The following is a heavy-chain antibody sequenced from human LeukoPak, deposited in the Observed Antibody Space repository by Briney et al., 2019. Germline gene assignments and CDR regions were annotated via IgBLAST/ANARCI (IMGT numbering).Heavy chain of an antibody. CDR2: IIPIFGTA. D-gene: IGHD3-16*02. V-gene: IGHV1-69*06. CDR1: GGTFSSYA. J-gene: IGHJ4*02. Sequence: SVTVSCKASGGTFSSYAISWVRQAPGQGLEWMGGIIPIFGTANYAQKFQGRVTITADKSTSTAYMELSSLRSEDTAVYYCARSYDYVWGSYRPNFDYWGQGTLVTVSS. CDR3: ARSYDYVWGSYRPNFDY.